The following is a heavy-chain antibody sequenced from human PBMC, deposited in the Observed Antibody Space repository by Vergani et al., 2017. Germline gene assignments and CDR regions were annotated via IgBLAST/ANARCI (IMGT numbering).Heavy chain of an antibody. J-gene: IGHJ4*02. D-gene: IGHD6-19*01. CDR1: GGTFSSYA. Sequence: QVQLVQSGAEVKKPGSSVKVSCKASGGTFSSYAISWVRQAPGQGLEWMGGIIPIFGTANYAQNFQGRVTITADESTSTAYMELSSLRTEDTAVYYCARAHSIAVAGYYFDYWGQGTLVTVSS. CDR2: IIPIFGTA. V-gene: IGHV1-69*12. CDR3: ARAHSIAVAGYYFDY.